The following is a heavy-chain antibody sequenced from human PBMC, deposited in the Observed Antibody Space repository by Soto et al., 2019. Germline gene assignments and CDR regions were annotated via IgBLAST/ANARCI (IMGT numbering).Heavy chain of an antibody. J-gene: IGHJ5*01. CDR2: INHSGRV. CDR3: STRAYDTNGYYRFDP. D-gene: IGHD3-22*01. V-gene: IGHV4-34*08. Sequence: SQNLSLSCAVSAGILSGCCWTWIRQSPGKGLEWIGDINHSGRVNYSPSLKSRVTISLDTSKNQFSLTLSAVTAADTAMYYCSTRAYDTNGYYRFDPWGQATLVT. CDR1: AGILSGCC.